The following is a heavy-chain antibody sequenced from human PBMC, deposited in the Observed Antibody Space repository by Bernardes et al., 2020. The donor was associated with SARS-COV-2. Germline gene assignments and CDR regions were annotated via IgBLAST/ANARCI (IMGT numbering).Heavy chain of an antibody. D-gene: IGHD6-13*01. V-gene: IGHV1-18*01. Sequence: ASVKVSCKASGYTFTSYGISWVRQAPGQGLEWMGWISAYNGNTNYAQKPQGRVTMTTDTSTSTAYMELRSLRSDDTAVYYCARDRSIAAAGSYYYYGMDVWGQGTTVTVSS. CDR1: GYTFTSYG. J-gene: IGHJ6*02. CDR3: ARDRSIAAAGSYYYYGMDV. CDR2: ISAYNGNT.